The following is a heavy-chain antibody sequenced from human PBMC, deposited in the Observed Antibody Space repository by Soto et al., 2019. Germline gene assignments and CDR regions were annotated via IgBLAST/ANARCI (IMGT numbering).Heavy chain of an antibody. CDR3: AREAINIIPTGAFDI. Sequence: QVQLQESGPGLVKPSQTLSLTCTVSGGSISSGGYYWSWICQHPGKGLEWIGYIYYSGSTYYNPSLKSRVTISVDTSKNQFSLKLSSVTAADTAVYYCAREAINIIPTGAFDIWGQGTMVTVSS. CDR2: IYYSGST. V-gene: IGHV4-31*03. CDR1: GGSISSGGYY. D-gene: IGHD3-9*01. J-gene: IGHJ3*02.